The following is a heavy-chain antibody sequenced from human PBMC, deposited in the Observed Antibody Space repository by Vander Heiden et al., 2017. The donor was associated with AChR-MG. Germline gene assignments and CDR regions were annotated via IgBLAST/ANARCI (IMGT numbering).Heavy chain of an antibody. J-gene: IGHJ4*02. CDR1: GFPFSSYA. V-gene: IGHV3-23*01. CDR3: AKKNPGVAPFDY. CDR2: ISSSGGDT. D-gene: IGHD3-3*01. Sequence: EVQLLESGGGLVQPGGSLRLSCAPSGFPFSSYAMSWVRQAPGKGLEWVSGISSSGGDTPYADSVKGRFTISRDNSKNTLYLQMNSLRAEDTAVYYCAKKNPGVAPFDYWGQGTLVTVSS.